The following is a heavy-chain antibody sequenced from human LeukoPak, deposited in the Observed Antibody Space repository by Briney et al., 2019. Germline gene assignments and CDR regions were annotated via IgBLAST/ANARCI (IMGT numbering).Heavy chain of an antibody. J-gene: IGHJ4*02. CDR1: GFTFDDYA. V-gene: IGHV3-9*03. Sequence: GRSLRLSCAASGFTFDDYAMHWVRQAPGKGLEWVSGISWNSGSIGYADSVKGRFTISRDNAKNSLYLQMNSLSAEDMALYYWAKEASNGSGFDYWGQGTLVTVSS. D-gene: IGHD6-19*01. CDR2: ISWNSGSI. CDR3: AKEASNGSGFDY.